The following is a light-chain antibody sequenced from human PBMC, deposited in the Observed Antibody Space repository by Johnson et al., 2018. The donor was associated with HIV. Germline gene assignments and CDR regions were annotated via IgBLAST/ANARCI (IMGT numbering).Light chain of an antibody. CDR2: DNN. CDR3: GTWDSSLSVPYG. Sequence: QSVLTQPPSVSAAPGQKVTISCSGSSSNIGSNYVSWYQQLPGTAPKLLIYDNNKRPSGIPDRFSGSKSGTSATLGITGLQTGDEADYYCGTWDSSLSVPYGVGTGNKVTVL. CDR1: SSNIGSNY. J-gene: IGLJ1*01. V-gene: IGLV1-51*01.